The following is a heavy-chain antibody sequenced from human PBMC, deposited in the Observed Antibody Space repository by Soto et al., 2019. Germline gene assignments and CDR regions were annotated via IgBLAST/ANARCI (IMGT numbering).Heavy chain of an antibody. CDR1: GFTFSSYA. V-gene: IGHV3-30-3*01. J-gene: IGHJ6*02. D-gene: IGHD3-3*01. CDR3: AREHRLLITIFGVSDYYGMDV. Sequence: GGSLRLSCAASGFTFSSYAMHWVRQAPGKGLEWVAVISYDGSNKYYADSVKGRFTISRDNSKNTLYLQMNSLRAEDTAVYYCAREHRLLITIFGVSDYYGMDVWGQGTTVTVSS. CDR2: ISYDGSNK.